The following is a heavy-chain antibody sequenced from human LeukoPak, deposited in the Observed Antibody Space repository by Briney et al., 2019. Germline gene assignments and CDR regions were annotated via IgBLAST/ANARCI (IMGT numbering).Heavy chain of an antibody. CDR2: IYYTGST. J-gene: IGHJ4*02. CDR1: GGSISSSTYY. CDR3: ARRRGSGSQPFDY. Sequence: SETLSLTCTVSGGSISSSTYYWAWIRQPPGKGLEWIGTIYYTGSTYYNPSLKSRLTISVDTSKNQFSLKLSSVTAADTAVYYCARRRGSGSQPFDYWGQGTLVTAS. D-gene: IGHD3-10*01. V-gene: IGHV4-39*01.